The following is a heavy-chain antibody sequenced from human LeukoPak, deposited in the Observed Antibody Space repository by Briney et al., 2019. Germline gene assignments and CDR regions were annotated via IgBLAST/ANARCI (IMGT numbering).Heavy chain of an antibody. V-gene: IGHV1-8*01. CDR2: MNPNSGNT. CDR3: ARGRRDWNYSGGKLLDY. D-gene: IGHD1-7*01. Sequence: ASVKVSCKASGYTFTSYDINWVRQATGQGLEWMGWMNPNSGNTGYAQKFQGRVTMTRNTSISTAYMELSSLRSEDTAVYYCARGRRDWNYSGGKLLDYWGQGTPVTVSS. J-gene: IGHJ4*02. CDR1: GYTFTSYD.